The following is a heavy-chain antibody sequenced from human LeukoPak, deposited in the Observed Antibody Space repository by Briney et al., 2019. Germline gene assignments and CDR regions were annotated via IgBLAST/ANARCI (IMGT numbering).Heavy chain of an antibody. V-gene: IGHV4-39*07. Sequence: SETLSLTCTVSGGSFSSSDYYWGWIRQPPGKGLEWIGSIYYSGTTYYNPSLKSRVTISVDTSKNQFSLKLSSVTAADTAVYYCAREFPSPAYYYGSGSGTFDYWGQGTLVTVSS. CDR1: GGSFSSSDYY. CDR2: IYYSGTT. J-gene: IGHJ4*02. CDR3: AREFPSPAYYYGSGSGTFDY. D-gene: IGHD3-10*01.